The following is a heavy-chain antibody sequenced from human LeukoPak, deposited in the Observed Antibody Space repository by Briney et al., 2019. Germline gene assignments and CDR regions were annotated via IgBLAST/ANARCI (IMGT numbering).Heavy chain of an antibody. CDR2: IYYSGST. J-gene: IGHJ4*02. CDR3: ARDTYYYDSSGSLFDY. Sequence: SETLSLTCTVSGGSVSSGSYYWSWIRQPPGEGLEWIGYIYYSGSTNYNPSLKSRVTISVDTSKNQFSLKLSSVTAADTAVYYCARDTYYYDSSGSLFDYWGQGTLVTVSS. CDR1: GGSVSSGSYY. V-gene: IGHV4-61*01. D-gene: IGHD3-22*01.